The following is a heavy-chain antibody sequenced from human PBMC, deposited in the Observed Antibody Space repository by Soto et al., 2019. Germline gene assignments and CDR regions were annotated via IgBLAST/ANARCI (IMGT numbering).Heavy chain of an antibody. D-gene: IGHD6-19*01. CDR1: GFTFNGYA. V-gene: IGHV3-64D*06. Sequence: GGSRRLSWSASGFTFNGYAMHGVRQAPGKGLEFVSAISSYGADTYYADSVKGRFAISRDNSKNTLYLQMSSLRAEDTALYYCVKEGYMRSDWYGQFDYWGQGALVTVSS. CDR2: ISSYGADT. J-gene: IGHJ4*02. CDR3: VKEGYMRSDWYGQFDY.